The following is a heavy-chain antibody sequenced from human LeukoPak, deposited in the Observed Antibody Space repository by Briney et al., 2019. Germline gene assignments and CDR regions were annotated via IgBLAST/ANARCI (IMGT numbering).Heavy chain of an antibody. Sequence: KPSETMSLTCTVSGGSISSSSYYWGWIRQPPGKGLEWIGSIYYSGSTYYNPTLKSRVPIPVDTSKNQFSLKLRSVPAADTAVYYCARGIVGFDYWGQGTLVTVSS. J-gene: IGHJ4*02. CDR2: IYYSGST. V-gene: IGHV4-39*01. D-gene: IGHD3-22*01. CDR1: GGSISSSSYY. CDR3: ARGIVGFDY.